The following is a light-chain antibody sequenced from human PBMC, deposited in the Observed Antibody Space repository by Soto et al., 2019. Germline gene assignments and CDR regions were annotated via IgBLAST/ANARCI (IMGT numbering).Light chain of an antibody. CDR1: QSVSSN. J-gene: IGKJ2*02. Sequence: EIVMTQSPATLSVSPGERATLSCRASQSVSSNLAWYQQKPGQAPRLLIYGASTRATGIPARFSGSGSGTEFTLTISSLQCEDFAVYYCQQYNNWPCTFGQGTKLEIK. CDR3: QQYNNWPCT. V-gene: IGKV3-15*01. CDR2: GAS.